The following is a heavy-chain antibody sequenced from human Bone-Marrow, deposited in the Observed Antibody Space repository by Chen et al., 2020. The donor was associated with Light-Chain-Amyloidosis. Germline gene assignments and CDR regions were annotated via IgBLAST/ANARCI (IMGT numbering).Heavy chain of an antibody. J-gene: IGHJ5*02. Sequence: QLQLQESGPGLVKPSETLSLTCTVSGDSINSSPYFWGWIRQSPGNRLEWIGTVFSTGTTYYNPSLKSRLTISVDTSKNQFSLKLSSVTAADTAVYYCARHPRYLDWFDPWGQGTLVIVSS. CDR1: GDSINSSPYF. V-gene: IGHV4-39*01. D-gene: IGHD3-16*02. CDR3: ARHPRYLDWFDP. CDR2: VFSTGTT.